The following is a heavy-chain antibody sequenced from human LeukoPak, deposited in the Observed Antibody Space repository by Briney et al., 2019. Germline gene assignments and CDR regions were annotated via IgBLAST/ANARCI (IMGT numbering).Heavy chain of an antibody. CDR2: INHSGST. V-gene: IGHV4-34*01. D-gene: IGHD4-17*01. J-gene: IGHJ4*02. CDR1: GGSFSGYY. CDR3: ARGVGTTRDY. Sequence: SETLSLTCAVYGGSFSGYYWSWIRQPPGKGLEWIGEINHSGSTSYNPSLKSRVTISVDTSKNQFSLKLSSVTAADTAVYYCARGVGTTRDYWGQGTLVTVSS.